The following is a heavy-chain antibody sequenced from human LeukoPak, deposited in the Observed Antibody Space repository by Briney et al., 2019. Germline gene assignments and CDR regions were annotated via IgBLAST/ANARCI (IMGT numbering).Heavy chain of an antibody. V-gene: IGHV1-2*02. J-gene: IGHJ4*02. CDR2: INPNSGGT. Sequence: ASVKVSCKASGYTFTGYYMHWVRQAPGQGLEWMGWINPNSGGTNYAQKFQGRVTMTRDTSISTAYMELSGLRSDDTAVYYCARDRSPRQYYDTNDYHGGGAYWGQGTLVTVSS. CDR1: GYTFTGYY. CDR3: ARDRSPRQYYDTNDYHGGGAY. D-gene: IGHD3-22*01.